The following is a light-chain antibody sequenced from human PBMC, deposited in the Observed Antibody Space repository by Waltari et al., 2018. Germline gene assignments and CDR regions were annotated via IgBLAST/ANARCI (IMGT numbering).Light chain of an antibody. CDR3: QQFNTYPWT. V-gene: IGKV1-5*03. CDR1: ESISSW. Sequence: DMQMTQSPATLSASVGDRIPITCRASESISSWLAWYQQSPGKDPNLLIYKASRLERWVPSRFSGSGSGTEFTLTISSLQPEDFATYYCQQFNTYPWTFGQGTKVDIK. CDR2: KAS. J-gene: IGKJ1*01.